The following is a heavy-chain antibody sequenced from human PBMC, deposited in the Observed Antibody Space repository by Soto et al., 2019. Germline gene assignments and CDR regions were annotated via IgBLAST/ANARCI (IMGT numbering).Heavy chain of an antibody. J-gene: IGHJ4*02. CDR3: ARSAQGMILVPAAIGSLDY. Sequence: QVQLVQSGAEVKKPGSSVKVSCKDSGDTFYNYAISWVRQAPGQGLEWMGGIIPIFGTANYAQKFQGRVTITADESTSTADMEMSGLRSDDTAVYYCARSAQGMILVPAAIGSLDYWGQGTLVTVSS. V-gene: IGHV1-69*12. CDR1: GDTFYNYA. D-gene: IGHD2-2*01. CDR2: IIPIFGTA.